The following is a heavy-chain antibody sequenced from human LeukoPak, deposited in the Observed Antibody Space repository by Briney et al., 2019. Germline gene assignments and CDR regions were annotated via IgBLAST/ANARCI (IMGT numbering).Heavy chain of an antibody. D-gene: IGHD6-19*01. Sequence: PSETLSLTCTVSGGSISSYYWSWIRQPPGKGLEWIGYISYSGSTNYNPSLKSRVTISGDTSKNQFSLKPSSVTAADTAVYYCARQVSGWAAIDYWGQGTLVTVSS. J-gene: IGHJ4*02. V-gene: IGHV4-59*08. CDR1: GGSISSYY. CDR3: ARQVSGWAAIDY. CDR2: ISYSGST.